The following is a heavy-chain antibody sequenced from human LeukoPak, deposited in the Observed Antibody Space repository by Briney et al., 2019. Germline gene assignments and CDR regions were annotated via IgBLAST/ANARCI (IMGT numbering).Heavy chain of an antibody. CDR1: GYTFTGYY. Sequence: ASVKVSCTASGYTFTGYYMHWVRQAPGQGLEWMGWINPNSGGTNYAHKFQGRVTMTRDTSISTAYMELSRLRSDDTAVYYCAREGKLVAPPMGFDPWGQGTLVTVSS. CDR2: INPNSGGT. V-gene: IGHV1-2*02. J-gene: IGHJ5*02. CDR3: AREGKLVAPPMGFDP. D-gene: IGHD6-6*01.